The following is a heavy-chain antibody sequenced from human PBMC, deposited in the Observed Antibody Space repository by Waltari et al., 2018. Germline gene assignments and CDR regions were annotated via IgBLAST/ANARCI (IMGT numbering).Heavy chain of an antibody. CDR2: INPDGSDT. Sequence: EVQLVESGGVLVQPGGSLRLSCTGSGFTFSDYWMHWVRQAPGKGPVGVFRINPDGSDTSYADSVKGRFTISRDNAKDTLYLQMNSLRVEDTAVYYCARAGFYRFDYWGHGTLATVSS. J-gene: IGHJ4*01. CDR1: GFTFSDYW. CDR3: ARAGFYRFDY. V-gene: IGHV3-74*03. D-gene: IGHD3-16*02.